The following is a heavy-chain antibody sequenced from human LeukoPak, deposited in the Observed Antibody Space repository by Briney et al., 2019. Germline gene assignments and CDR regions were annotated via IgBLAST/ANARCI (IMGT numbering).Heavy chain of an antibody. J-gene: IGHJ5*02. CDR3: TRRRAMEVASHFPHWFDP. V-gene: IGHV4-34*01. Sequence: GSLRLSCAASGFTVSSNYMSWVRQPPGKGLEWIGEISHTGDTNYNPTLNSRVTLSVDTSKSQFSLTLHSVTAADTGFYYCTRRRAMEVASHFPHWFDPWGQGTLVTVSS. CDR2: ISHTGDT. CDR1: GFTVSSNY. D-gene: IGHD3-3*02.